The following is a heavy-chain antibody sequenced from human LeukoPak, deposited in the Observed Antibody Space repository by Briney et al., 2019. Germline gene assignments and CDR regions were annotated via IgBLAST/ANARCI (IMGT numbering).Heavy chain of an antibody. D-gene: IGHD3-3*01. J-gene: IGHJ4*02. Sequence: SETLSLTCTVSGGFISSCYWNWIRQTPGKGLEWIGSIYSSGNTNYNPSLKSRVTISVDTSKNQFSLMLTSVTAADTAVYYCAGGVVITGLDYWGQGTLVTVSS. CDR1: GGFISSCY. V-gene: IGHV4-59*01. CDR3: AGGVVITGLDY. CDR2: IYSSGNT.